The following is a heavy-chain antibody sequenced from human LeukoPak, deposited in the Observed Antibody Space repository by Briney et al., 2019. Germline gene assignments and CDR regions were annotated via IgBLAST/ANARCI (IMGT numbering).Heavy chain of an antibody. CDR2: ISGSGGST. Sequence: GGALILSCAASGFTFSSDAMSGVRQAQGKGLEGVSAISGSGGSTYYADSVKGPFTISRDNSKNTLYLQMNSLRAEDTAVYYCAKHPPYCSSTSCPFDYWGQGTLVTVSS. D-gene: IGHD2-2*01. V-gene: IGHV3-23*01. J-gene: IGHJ4*02. CDR1: GFTFSSDA. CDR3: AKHPPYCSSTSCPFDY.